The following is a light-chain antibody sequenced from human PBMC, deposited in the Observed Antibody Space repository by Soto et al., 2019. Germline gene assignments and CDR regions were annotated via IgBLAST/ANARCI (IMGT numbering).Light chain of an antibody. CDR3: QQYNSYPWT. CDR1: QSISGL. V-gene: IGKV1-5*01. Sequence: DIQMTQSPSTLSASVGDRVTITCRASQSISGLLAWYQQKPGKAPKLLIYDVSSLESGVPSRFSGSGSGTEFTLAISSLQPDDFATYYCQQYNSYPWTFGQGTKVEIK. J-gene: IGKJ1*01. CDR2: DVS.